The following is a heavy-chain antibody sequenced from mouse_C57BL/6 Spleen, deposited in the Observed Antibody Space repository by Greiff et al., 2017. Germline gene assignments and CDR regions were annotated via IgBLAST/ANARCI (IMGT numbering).Heavy chain of an antibody. CDR1: GYTFTDYY. J-gene: IGHJ1*03. V-gene: IGHV1-76*01. CDR2: IYPGSGNT. D-gene: IGHD3-1*01. CDR3: ARGATGWYFEV. Sequence: VQLQQSGAELVRPGASVKLSCKASGYTFTDYYINWVKQRPGQGLEWIARIYPGSGNTYYTEKFKGKATLTAEKSSSAAYMQLSSLTSEDSAVYFCARGATGWYFEVWGTGTTVTVSS.